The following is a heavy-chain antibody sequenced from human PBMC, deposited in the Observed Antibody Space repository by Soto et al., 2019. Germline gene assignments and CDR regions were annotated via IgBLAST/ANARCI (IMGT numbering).Heavy chain of an antibody. CDR1: GGSISSYY. CDR2: IYYSGST. CDR3: ARDMYYYDSSGYYYGMDV. J-gene: IGHJ6*02. D-gene: IGHD3-22*01. Sequence: PSETLSLTCTVSGGSISSYYWSWIRQPPGKGLEWIGYIYYSGSTNYNPSLKSRVTISVDTSKNQFSLKLSSVTAADTAVYYCARDMYYYDSSGYYYGMDVWGQGTTVTVSS. V-gene: IGHV4-59*01.